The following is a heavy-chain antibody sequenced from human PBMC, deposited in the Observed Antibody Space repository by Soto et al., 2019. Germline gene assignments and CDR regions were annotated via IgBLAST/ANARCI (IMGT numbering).Heavy chain of an antibody. Sequence: PSETLSLTCTVSGGSLSNNYWTWIRQSPGKGLEWIGYIYYSGSTYYNPSLKSRVTISVDTSKNQFSLKLSSVTAADTAVYYCARSINPWGQGTLVTVS. V-gene: IGHV4-59*06. D-gene: IGHD3-10*01. J-gene: IGHJ5*02. CDR3: ARSINP. CDR1: GGSLSNNY. CDR2: IYYSGST.